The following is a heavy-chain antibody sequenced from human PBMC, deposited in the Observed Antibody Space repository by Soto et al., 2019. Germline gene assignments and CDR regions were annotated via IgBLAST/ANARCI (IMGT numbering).Heavy chain of an antibody. V-gene: IGHV3-23*01. CDR3: AKGPKIAAAGTYHDY. Sequence: EVHLLESGGGLVQPGGSLRLSCAASAFTFSSYAMSWVRQAPGKGLEWVSAISGSGRSTYYADSVKGRFTISRDNSKNTLYLQMNSLRAEDTAVYYCAKGPKIAAAGTYHDYWGQGTLVTVSS. D-gene: IGHD6-13*01. CDR1: AFTFSSYA. J-gene: IGHJ4*02. CDR2: ISGSGRST.